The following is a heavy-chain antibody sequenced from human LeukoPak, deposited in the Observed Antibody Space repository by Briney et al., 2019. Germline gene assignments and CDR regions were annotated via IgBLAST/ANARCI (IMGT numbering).Heavy chain of an antibody. Sequence: SETLSLTCAVYGGSFSGYYWSWIRQPPGKGLEWIREINHSGSTNYNPSLKSRFTISVDTSKNQLSLKLSSVTAADTAVYYCAKSGVAGYDFWSGYYPFDYWGQGTLVTVSS. V-gene: IGHV4-34*01. CDR1: GGSFSGYY. D-gene: IGHD3-3*01. CDR2: INHSGST. J-gene: IGHJ4*02. CDR3: AKSGVAGYDFWSGYYPFDY.